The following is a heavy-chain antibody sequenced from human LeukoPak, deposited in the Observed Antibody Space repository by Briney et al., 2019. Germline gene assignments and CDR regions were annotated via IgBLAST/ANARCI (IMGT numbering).Heavy chain of an antibody. CDR2: ISGSGGST. J-gene: IGHJ6*03. CDR3: AQKAAHYDFWSGLTNYYYYMDV. Sequence: GGSLRLSCAASGFTFSSYAMSWVRQAPGKGLEWVSAISGSGGSTYYADSVKGRLTISRDNSKKTLYLQMNSLRAEDTAVYYCAQKAAHYDFWSGLTNYYYYMDVWGKGTTVTVSS. V-gene: IGHV3-23*01. CDR1: GFTFSSYA. D-gene: IGHD3-3*01.